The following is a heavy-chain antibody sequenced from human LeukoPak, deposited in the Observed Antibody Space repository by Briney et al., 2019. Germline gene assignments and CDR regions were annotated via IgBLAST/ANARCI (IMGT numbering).Heavy chain of an antibody. CDR1: GFTFSTQP. J-gene: IGHJ6*03. CDR3: AKNGDRGAYCSGGSCYPYYYYYIDV. CDR2: ISYTGSNK. Sequence: GGSLRLSCAASGFTFSTQPLHWVRQAPGKGLEWVAFISYTGSNKHYADSVKGRFTISRDNSKNTLYLQMSSLRAEDTAIYYCAKNGDRGAYCSGGSCYPYYYYYIDVWGKGTTVTISS. V-gene: IGHV3-30*04. D-gene: IGHD2-15*01.